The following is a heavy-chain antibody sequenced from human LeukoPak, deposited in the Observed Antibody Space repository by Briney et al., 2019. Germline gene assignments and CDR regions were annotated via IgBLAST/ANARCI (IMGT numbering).Heavy chain of an antibody. J-gene: IGHJ3*02. Sequence: GGSLRLSCAASGFTVSSNYMNWVRQAPGKGLEWVSVIYSGGNTYHADSVKGRFTISRDSSKNTVYLQMNSLKTEDTAVYYCTTDLELPTFDIWGQGTMVTVSS. D-gene: IGHD1-7*01. CDR3: TTDLELPTFDI. CDR2: IYSGGNT. CDR1: GFTVSSNY. V-gene: IGHV3-66*01.